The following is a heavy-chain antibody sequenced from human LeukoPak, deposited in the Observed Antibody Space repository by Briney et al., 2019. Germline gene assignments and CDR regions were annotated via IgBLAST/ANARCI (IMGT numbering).Heavy chain of an antibody. Sequence: GGSLRLSCAASGFTFSSYWMSWVRKPQGKGLEWVANIKQDGSEKYYVDSVKGRFTISRDNAKNSLYLQMNSLRAEDTAVYYCAREAGTFDYWGQGTLVTVSS. CDR2: IKQDGSEK. V-gene: IGHV3-7*01. CDR3: AREAGTFDY. CDR1: GFTFSSYW. J-gene: IGHJ4*02. D-gene: IGHD6-19*01.